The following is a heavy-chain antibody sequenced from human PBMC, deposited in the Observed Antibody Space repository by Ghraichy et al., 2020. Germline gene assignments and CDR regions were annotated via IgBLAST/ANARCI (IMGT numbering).Heavy chain of an antibody. D-gene: IGHD2-15*01. CDR3: AKEGGYGIVVVVAAIFDY. CDR2: ISGSGGST. Sequence: GGTLRLSCAASGFTFSSYAMSWVRQAPGKGLEWVSAISGSGGSTYYAESVKGRFTISRDKSKNTLYLQMNSLRAEDTAVYYCAKEGGYGIVVVVAAIFDYWGPGTLVTVSS. J-gene: IGHJ4*02. CDR1: GFTFSSYA. V-gene: IGHV3-23*01.